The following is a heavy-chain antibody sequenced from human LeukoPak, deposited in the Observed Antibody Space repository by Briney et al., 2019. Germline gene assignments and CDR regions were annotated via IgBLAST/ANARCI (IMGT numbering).Heavy chain of an antibody. Sequence: PGGSLRLSCEASGFTFSTYAMTWVRQAPGKGLEWVSAISGSGGSTYYADSVKGRFTISRDNSKNTLYLQMNSLRAEDTAVYYCAKMGRNMVRGVIVPLDYWGQGTLVTVSS. CDR3: AKMGRNMVRGVIVPLDY. CDR2: ISGSGGST. J-gene: IGHJ4*02. V-gene: IGHV3-23*01. CDR1: GFTFSTYA. D-gene: IGHD3-10*01.